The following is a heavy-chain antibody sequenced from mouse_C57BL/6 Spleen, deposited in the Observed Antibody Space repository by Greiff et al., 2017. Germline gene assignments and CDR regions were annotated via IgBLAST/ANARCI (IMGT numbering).Heavy chain of an antibody. CDR3: TRGVFAY. CDR2: IDPETGGT. Sequence: QVQLQQSGAELVRPGASVTLSCQASGYTFTDYEMHWVKQTPVHGLEWIGAIDPETGGTAYNQKFKGKAILTADKSSSTAYMELRSLTSEDSAVYYCTRGVFAYWGQGTLVTVSA. CDR1: GYTFTDYE. J-gene: IGHJ3*01. V-gene: IGHV1-15*01.